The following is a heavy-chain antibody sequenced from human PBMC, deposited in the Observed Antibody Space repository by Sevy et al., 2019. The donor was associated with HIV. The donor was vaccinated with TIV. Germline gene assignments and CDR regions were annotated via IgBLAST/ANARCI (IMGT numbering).Heavy chain of an antibody. J-gene: IGHJ4*02. CDR3: SRGLATADTPEYYFDS. CDR1: GFTFDDYA. V-gene: IGHV3-49*03. Sequence: GGSLRLSCTASGFTFDDYAMSWFRQAPGKGLEWVACCTRNSYEAYGGTTEYAASVKGRFIISRDDSKSIAYLQMNSLKTEDTAVYYCSRGLATADTPEYYFDSWGQGTLVTVSS. CDR2: CTRNSYEAYGGTT. D-gene: IGHD5-12*01.